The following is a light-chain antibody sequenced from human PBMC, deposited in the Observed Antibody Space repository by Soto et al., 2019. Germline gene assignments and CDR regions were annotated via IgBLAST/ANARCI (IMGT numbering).Light chain of an antibody. Sequence: AIQMTQSPSSLSASVGDRVTITYRASQGIKNDVAWYQQKPGKAPKLLIYAASSLQSGVPPRFSGSGSGTDFTLTISSLQPEDFATYYCLQDYNYPYTFGQGTRWISN. CDR2: AAS. V-gene: IGKV1-6*01. CDR3: LQDYNYPYT. J-gene: IGKJ2*01. CDR1: QGIKND.